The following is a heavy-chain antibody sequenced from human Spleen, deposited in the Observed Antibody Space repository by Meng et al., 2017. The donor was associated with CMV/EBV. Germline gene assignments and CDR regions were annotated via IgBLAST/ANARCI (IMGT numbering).Heavy chain of an antibody. D-gene: IGHD1-26*01. J-gene: IGHJ5*02. CDR3: ARQFWGGHYYRWFDP. Sequence: SETLSLTCAVSGGSITSSGYYWGWIRQPPGKGLEWIGSVYYSGSTYYNPSLKSRVTVSADTSKNQLSLNLSSVTAADTAVYYCARQFWGGHYYRWFDPWGQGTLVTVSS. V-gene: IGHV4-39*01. CDR1: GGSITSSGYY. CDR2: VYYSGST.